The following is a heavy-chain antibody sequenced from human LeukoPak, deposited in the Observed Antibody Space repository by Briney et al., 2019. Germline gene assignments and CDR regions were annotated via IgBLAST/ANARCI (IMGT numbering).Heavy chain of an antibody. V-gene: IGHV3-23*01. D-gene: IGHD6-19*01. CDR1: GFTFSSYG. J-gene: IGHJ4*02. CDR2: ISGSGGST. Sequence: PGGSLRLSCAASGFTFSSYGMSWVRQAPGKGLEWVSAISGSGGSTYYADSVKGRFTISRDNSKNTLYLQMNSLRAEDTAVYYCAKDADGARSTFRSSGFNRGVDYWGQGTLVTVSS. CDR3: AKDADGARSTFRSSGFNRGVDY.